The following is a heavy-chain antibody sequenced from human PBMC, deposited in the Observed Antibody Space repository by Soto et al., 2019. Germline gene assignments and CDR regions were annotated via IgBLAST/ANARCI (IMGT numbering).Heavy chain of an antibody. D-gene: IGHD3-22*01. CDR2: MYHSGST. CDR1: GGSISSGDYY. CDR3: ARDGSHDSSGYYYVIDY. J-gene: IGHJ4*02. V-gene: IGHV4-30-4*01. Sequence: PSETLSLTCTVSGGSISSGDYYWSWIRQPPGKGLEWIGYMYHSGSTNYNPSLKSRVTISADTSKNQFSLRLSSVTAADTAVYYCARDGSHDSSGYYYVIDYWGQGTLVSVS.